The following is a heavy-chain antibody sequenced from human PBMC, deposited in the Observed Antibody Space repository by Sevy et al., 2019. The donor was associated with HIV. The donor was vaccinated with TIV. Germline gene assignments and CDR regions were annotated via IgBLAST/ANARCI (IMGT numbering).Heavy chain of an antibody. CDR3: AKWDADRRWFFDY. Sequence: GGSLRLSCVASGFTFSSYNMNWVRQAPGKGLEWVSSISSSSSYVYHADSVKGRFTISRDNAKNSRYLKMNSLRAEDTAVYYCAKWDADRRWFFDYWGQGTLVTVSS. J-gene: IGHJ4*02. V-gene: IGHV3-21*06. D-gene: IGHD1-26*01. CDR1: GFTFSSYN. CDR2: ISSSSSYV.